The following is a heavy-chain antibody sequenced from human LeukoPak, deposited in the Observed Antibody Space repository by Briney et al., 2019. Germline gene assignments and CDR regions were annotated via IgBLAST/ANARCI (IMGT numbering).Heavy chain of an antibody. V-gene: IGHV3-23*01. CDR2: FSGPDTSSKT. J-gene: IGHJ4*02. Sequence: GGSLRLSCAASGFAFYRFGMTWVRQAPGKGLEWVSTFSGPDTSSKTYYADSVKGRFTISRDNTQNPLYLQMNSLRAEDTAVYYCAKNRIPTRGSYSGGFDYWGQGTLVTVSS. CDR1: GFAFYRFG. D-gene: IGHD1-26*01. CDR3: AKNRIPTRGSYSGGFDY.